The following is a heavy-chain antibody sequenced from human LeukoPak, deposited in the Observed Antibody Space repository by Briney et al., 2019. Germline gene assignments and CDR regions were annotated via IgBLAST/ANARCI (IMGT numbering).Heavy chain of an antibody. V-gene: IGHV3-23*01. J-gene: IGHJ1*01. CDR3: AKVLGIAVAGPIQH. Sequence: GRSLRLSCAASGFTFSSYAMHWVRQAPGKGLEWVSAISGSGGSTYYADSVKGRFTISRDNSKNTLYLQMNSLRAEDTAVYYCAKVLGIAVAGPIQHWGQGTLVTVSS. D-gene: IGHD6-19*01. CDR1: GFTFSSYA. CDR2: ISGSGGST.